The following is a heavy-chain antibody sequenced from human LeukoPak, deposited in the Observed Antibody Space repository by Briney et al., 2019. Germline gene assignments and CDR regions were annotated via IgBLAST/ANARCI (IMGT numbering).Heavy chain of an antibody. CDR3: AREILSSVGYFDY. Sequence: NPSETLSLTCAVSGGSFGSGDYSWSWIRQPPGKGLEWIGYIYHSGSPYYNPSLKSRVTISIDRSKNQLSLNLNSVTAADTAVYYCAREILSSVGYFDYWGQGILVTVSS. J-gene: IGHJ4*02. CDR2: IYHSGSP. CDR1: GGSFGSGDYS. D-gene: IGHD2-15*01. V-gene: IGHV4-30-2*01.